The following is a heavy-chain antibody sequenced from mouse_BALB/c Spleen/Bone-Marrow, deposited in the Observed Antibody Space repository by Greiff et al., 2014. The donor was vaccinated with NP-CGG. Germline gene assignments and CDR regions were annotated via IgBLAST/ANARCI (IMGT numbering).Heavy chain of an antibody. D-gene: IGHD1-2*01. V-gene: IGHV14-3*02. CDR3: ALITTGTFSYWYFDV. CDR2: IDPANGYS. CDR1: GFNIKDTY. Sequence: EVQLQQSGAELVKPGASVKLSCTASGFNIKDTYMHCVKQRPEQGLEWIGRIDPANGYSIYDPKFQGKATITADTTSNTAHLQLSSLTSEDTAVYYCALITTGTFSYWYFDVWGAGTTVTVSS. J-gene: IGHJ1*01.